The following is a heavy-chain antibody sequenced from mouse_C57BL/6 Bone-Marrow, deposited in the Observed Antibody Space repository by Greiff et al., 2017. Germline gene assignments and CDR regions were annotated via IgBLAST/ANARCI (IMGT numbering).Heavy chain of an antibody. V-gene: IGHV5-17*01. Sequence: EVKLMESGGGLVKPGGSLKLSCAASGFTFSDYGMHWVRQAPEKGLEWVAYISSGSSTIYYADTVKGRFTISRDNAKNTLFLQMTSLRSEDTAMYYCARPLVGYFDYWGQGTTLTVSS. D-gene: IGHD2-10*02. CDR3: ARPLVGYFDY. CDR1: GFTFSDYG. CDR2: ISSGSSTI. J-gene: IGHJ2*01.